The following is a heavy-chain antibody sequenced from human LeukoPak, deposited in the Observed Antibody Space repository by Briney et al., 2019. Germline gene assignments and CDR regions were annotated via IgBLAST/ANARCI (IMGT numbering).Heavy chain of an antibody. J-gene: IGHJ1*01. V-gene: IGHV4-59*01. D-gene: IGHD4-17*01. CDR2: IYYSGST. CDR1: GGSISSYY. CDR3: ARGSGDLLQH. Sequence: SETLSLTCTVSGGSISSYYWSWIRQPPGKGLEWIGYIYYSGSTNYNPSPKSRVTISVDTSKSQFSLKLSSVTAADTAVYYCARGSGDLLQHWGQGTLVTVSS.